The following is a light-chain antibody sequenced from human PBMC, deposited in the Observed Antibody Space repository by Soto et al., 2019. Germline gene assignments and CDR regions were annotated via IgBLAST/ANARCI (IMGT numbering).Light chain of an antibody. J-gene: IGKJ1*01. CDR1: QSLVHSNGYNY. V-gene: IGKV2-28*01. CDR2: LGS. CDR3: MQTLQTPWT. Sequence: DIVMTQSPLSLPVTPGEPASISCRSSQSLVHSNGYNYLGWYLQKPGQSPQLLIYLGSDRASGVPDRFSGSGSGTDFTLKISREEAEDVGVYYCMQTLQTPWTFGQGTKVESK.